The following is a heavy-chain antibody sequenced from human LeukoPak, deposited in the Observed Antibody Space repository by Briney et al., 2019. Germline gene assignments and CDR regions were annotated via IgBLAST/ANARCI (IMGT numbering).Heavy chain of an antibody. CDR1: GFNFIDYS. V-gene: IGHV3-48*01. CDR3: AKHNSGNFIYFDS. CDR2: IGISSGNT. D-gene: IGHD1-26*01. J-gene: IGHJ4*02. Sequence: GGSLRLSCAASGFNFIDYSMNWVRQAPGKGLEWISYIGISSGNTKYADSVKGRFTISRDKARNSLYLQMNSLRVEDTAVYYCAKHNSGNFIYFDSWGQGALVTVSS.